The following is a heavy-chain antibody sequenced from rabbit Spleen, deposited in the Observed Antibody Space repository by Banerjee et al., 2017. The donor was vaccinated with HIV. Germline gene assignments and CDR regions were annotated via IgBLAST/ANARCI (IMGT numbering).Heavy chain of an antibody. J-gene: IGHJ4*01. CDR1: GFDFSAYG. V-gene: IGHV1S47*01. Sequence: QEQLVESGGGLVQPGGSLKLSCKASGFDFSAYGVSWVRQAPGKGLEWIGYIDPLFGNTYYASWVNGRFTISRHNAQNTVDLQMNSLTAADTATYFCVRDTWHFSLWGQGTLVTVS. CDR2: IDPLFGNT. D-gene: IGHD3-1*01. CDR3: VRDTWHFSL.